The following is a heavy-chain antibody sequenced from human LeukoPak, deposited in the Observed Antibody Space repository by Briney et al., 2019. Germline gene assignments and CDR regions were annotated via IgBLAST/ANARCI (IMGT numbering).Heavy chain of an antibody. CDR1: GFTFSGSS. CDR2: IRSKANNYAT. CDR3: SSLEGQWLVG. J-gene: IGHJ4*02. Sequence: GGSLRLSCAASGFTFSGSSMHWVRQASGKGLEWVGRIRSKANNYATSYAASVKGRFTISRDDSGNTAYLQMNSLKTEDTAVYYCSSLEGQWLVGWGQGTLVTVSS. V-gene: IGHV3-73*01. D-gene: IGHD6-19*01.